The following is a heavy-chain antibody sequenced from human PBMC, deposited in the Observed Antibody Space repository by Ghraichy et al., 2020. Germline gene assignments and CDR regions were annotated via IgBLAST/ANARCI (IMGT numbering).Heavy chain of an antibody. CDR3: AKDRGSGWSPFDY. CDR1: GFTFSSYG. Sequence: LRLSCAASGFTFSSYGMHWVRQAPGKGLEWVAVISYDGSNKYYADSMKGRFTISRDNSKNTLYLQMNSLRAEDTAVYYCAKDRGSGWSPFDYWGQGTLVTVSS. D-gene: IGHD6-19*01. V-gene: IGHV3-30*18. CDR2: ISYDGSNK. J-gene: IGHJ4*02.